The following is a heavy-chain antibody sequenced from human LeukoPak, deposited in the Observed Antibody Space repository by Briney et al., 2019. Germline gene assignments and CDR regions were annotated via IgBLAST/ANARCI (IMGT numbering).Heavy chain of an antibody. CDR1: GYTFTNYE. D-gene: IGHD3-22*01. Sequence: GASVKVSCKASGYTFTNYEINWVRQATGHGLEWMGWMNPNSGVTAYAQKFQGRITMTRSTSITTAYMELSGLRSDDTAVYYCARGLGSYDSSELTWPMISFWGQGTQVTVSS. CDR3: ARGLGSYDSSELTWPMISF. J-gene: IGHJ4*02. CDR2: MNPNSGVT. V-gene: IGHV1-8*01.